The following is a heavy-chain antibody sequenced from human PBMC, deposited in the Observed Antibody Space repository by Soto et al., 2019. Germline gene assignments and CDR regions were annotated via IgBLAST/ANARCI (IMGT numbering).Heavy chain of an antibody. Sequence: SETLSLTCTVSGGSISSGGYYWSWIRQHPGKGLEWIGYIYYSGSTYYNPSLKSRVTISVDTSKNQFSLKLSSVTAADTAVYYCARRPHGSGRRYNWFDPWGQGTLVTVSS. J-gene: IGHJ5*02. CDR1: GGSISSGGYY. CDR2: IYYSGST. V-gene: IGHV4-31*03. D-gene: IGHD3-10*01. CDR3: ARRPHGSGRRYNWFDP.